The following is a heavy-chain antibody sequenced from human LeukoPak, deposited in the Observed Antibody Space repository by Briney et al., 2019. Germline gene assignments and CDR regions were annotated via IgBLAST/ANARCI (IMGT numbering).Heavy chain of an antibody. CDR1: GFTFDDYA. D-gene: IGHD3-10*01. CDR3: AKVRGSGSYYGHDAFDI. CDR2: ISWNSGSI. V-gene: IGHV3-9*01. J-gene: IGHJ3*02. Sequence: PGRSLRLSCAASGFTFDDYAMHWVRQAPGKGLEWVSGISWNSGSIGYADSVKGRFTISRDNAKNSLYLQMSSLRAEDTALYYCAKVRGSGSYYGHDAFDIWGQGTMVTVSS.